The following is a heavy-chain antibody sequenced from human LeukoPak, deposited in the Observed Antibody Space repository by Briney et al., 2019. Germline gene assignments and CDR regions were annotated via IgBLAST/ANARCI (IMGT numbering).Heavy chain of an antibody. D-gene: IGHD3-10*01. CDR3: AKATFGVPDHLWFGELLYLYFDY. Sequence: PGGSLRLSCAAFGFTFSSYAMSWVRQAPGKGLEWVSAISGSGGSTYYADSVKGRFTISRDNSKNTLYLQMNSLRAEDTAVYYCAKATFGVPDHLWFGELLYLYFDYWGQGTLVTVSS. CDR2: ISGSGGST. V-gene: IGHV3-23*01. J-gene: IGHJ4*02. CDR1: GFTFSSYA.